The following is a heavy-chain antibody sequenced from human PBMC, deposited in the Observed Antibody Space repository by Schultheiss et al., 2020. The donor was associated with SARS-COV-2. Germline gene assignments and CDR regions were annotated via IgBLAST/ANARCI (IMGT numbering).Heavy chain of an antibody. Sequence: GESLKISCAASGFTFSSYAMHWVRQAPGKGLEWVAVISYDGSNKYYADSVKGRFTISRDNSKNTLYLQMSSLRAEDTAVYYCVTSLQQLVPGSRNWYLESYYYGMDVWGQGTTVTVSS. CDR2: ISYDGSNK. CDR1: GFTFSSYA. J-gene: IGHJ6*02. D-gene: IGHD6-13*01. CDR3: VTSLQQLVPGSRNWYLESYYYGMDV. V-gene: IGHV3-30*15.